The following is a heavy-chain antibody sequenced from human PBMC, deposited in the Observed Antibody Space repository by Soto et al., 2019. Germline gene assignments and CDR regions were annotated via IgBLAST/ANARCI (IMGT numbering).Heavy chain of an antibody. CDR3: ARKRIRATNWFDP. J-gene: IGHJ5*02. V-gene: IGHV1-8*01. D-gene: IGHD5-12*01. CDR1: GYTFTSYD. CDR2: MNPNSGNT. Sequence: GASVKVSCKASGYTFTSYDINWVRQATGQGLEWMGWMNPNSGNTGYAQKFQGRVTMTRNTSISTAYMELSSLRSEDTAVYYCARKRIRATNWFDPWGQGTLVTVSS.